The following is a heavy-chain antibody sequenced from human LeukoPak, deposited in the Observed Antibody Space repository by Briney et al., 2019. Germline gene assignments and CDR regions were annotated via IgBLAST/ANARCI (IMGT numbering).Heavy chain of an antibody. V-gene: IGHV3-23*01. J-gene: IGHJ6*02. D-gene: IGHD6-6*01. CDR3: ARTPIPPYSSSDYYYYGMDV. CDR2: ISGSGGST. CDR1: GFTFSSYA. Sequence: GGSLRLSCAAPGFTFSSYAMSWVRQAPGKGLEWVSAISGSGGSTYYADSVKGRFTISRDNAKNSLYLQMNSLRAEDTAVYYCARTPIPPYSSSDYYYYGMDVWGQGTTVTVSS.